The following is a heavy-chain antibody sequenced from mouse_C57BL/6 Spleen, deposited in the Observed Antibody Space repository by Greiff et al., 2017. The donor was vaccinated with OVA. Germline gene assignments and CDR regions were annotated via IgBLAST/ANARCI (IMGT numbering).Heavy chain of an antibody. Sequence: VQLQQPGAELVKPGASVKLSCKASGYTFTSYWMHWVKQRPGQGLEWIGLIHPNSGSTNYNEKFKSKATLTVDKSASTAYMQLSSLTSEDSAVYYCAISNYGDYWGQGTTLTVSA. CDR1: GYTFTSYW. V-gene: IGHV1-64*01. CDR2: IHPNSGST. D-gene: IGHD1-3*01. J-gene: IGHJ2*01. CDR3: AISNYGDY.